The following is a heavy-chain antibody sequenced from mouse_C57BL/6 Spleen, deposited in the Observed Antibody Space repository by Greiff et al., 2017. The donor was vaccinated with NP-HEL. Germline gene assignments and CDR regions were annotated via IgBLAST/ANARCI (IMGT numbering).Heavy chain of an antibody. Sequence: QVHVKQPGAELVKPGASVKLSCKASGYTFTSYWMHWVKQRPGQGLEWIGMIHPNSGSTNYNEKFKSKATLTVDKSSSTAYMQLSSLTSEDSAVYYCARRGYDYVYYFDYWGQGTTLTVSS. CDR2: IHPNSGST. D-gene: IGHD2-4*01. J-gene: IGHJ2*01. CDR3: ARRGYDYVYYFDY. V-gene: IGHV1-64*01. CDR1: GYTFTSYW.